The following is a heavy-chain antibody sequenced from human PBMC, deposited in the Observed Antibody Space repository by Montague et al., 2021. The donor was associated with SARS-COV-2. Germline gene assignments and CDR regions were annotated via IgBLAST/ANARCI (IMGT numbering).Heavy chain of an antibody. Sequence: SLRLSCAASGFTFSGYAMHWVRQAPGKVLEWVAVISYDGRNEYXXXSXXXRFTIPSDNSKKSLYLQLNSLQTEATAVYYCARVRNAVQRQGGLGFWGQGTLVTVSS. D-gene: IGHD6-25*01. V-gene: IGHV3-30*04. CDR2: ISYDGRNE. CDR3: ARVRNAVQRQGGLGF. CDR1: GFTFSGYA. J-gene: IGHJ4*02.